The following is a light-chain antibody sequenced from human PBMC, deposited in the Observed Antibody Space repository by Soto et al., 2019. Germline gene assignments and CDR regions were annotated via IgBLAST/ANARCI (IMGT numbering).Light chain of an antibody. J-gene: IGKJ5*01. Sequence: EIVLTQSPATLSLSPGESATLSCRASQSVSSYLAWYQQKPGQAPRLLIYDASNRATGIPARFSGSGSGTDFTLTISSLEPEDFAVYYCQQRNNWPRGTFGQGTRLEIK. CDR1: QSVSSY. CDR2: DAS. CDR3: QQRNNWPRGT. V-gene: IGKV3-11*01.